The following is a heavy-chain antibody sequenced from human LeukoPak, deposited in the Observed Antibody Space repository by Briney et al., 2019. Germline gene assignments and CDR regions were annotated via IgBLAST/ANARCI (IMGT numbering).Heavy chain of an antibody. D-gene: IGHD2-21*02. CDR2: IIPIFGTA. CDR1: GGTFSSYA. Sequence: ASVKVSCKASGGTFSSYAISWVRQAPGQGLEWMGGIIPIFGTANYAQKFQGRVTITADESTSTAYMEVSSLRSEDTALYFCAKYIGSHIVVITVLDYWGQGTLVTVSS. J-gene: IGHJ4*02. CDR3: AKYIGSHIVVITVLDY. V-gene: IGHV1-69*13.